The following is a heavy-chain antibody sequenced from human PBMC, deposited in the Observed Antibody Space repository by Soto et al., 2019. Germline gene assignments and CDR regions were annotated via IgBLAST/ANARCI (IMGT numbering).Heavy chain of an antibody. V-gene: IGHV3-23*01. D-gene: IGHD2-2*01. CDR3: ARAGRYCSSTSCSTLYYYYYGMDV. J-gene: IGHJ6*02. CDR2: ISAGGGRT. Sequence: GGSLRLSCAASGFSFSNYAMSWVRQAPDKGLEWVSGISAGGGRTHYADSVKGRFTISRDNSKNTLYLQMNSLRAEDTAVYYCARAGRYCSSTSCSTLYYYYYGMDVWGQGTTVTVSS. CDR1: GFSFSNYA.